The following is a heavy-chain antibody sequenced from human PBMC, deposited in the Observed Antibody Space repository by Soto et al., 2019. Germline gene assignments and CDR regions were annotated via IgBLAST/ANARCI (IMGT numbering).Heavy chain of an antibody. CDR3: ARTLGPQVTGYVDSDYRWTIDQ. Sequence: SETLSLTCTVSGGSISSYYWSWIRQPPGKGLEWIGYIFYTGSTNYNPSLKSRVTISLDTSMHQFSLKLSSVTAADTGVYFCARTLGPQVTGYVDSDYRWTIDQWGQGTLVTAPQ. J-gene: IGHJ4*02. D-gene: IGHD4-4*01. V-gene: IGHV4-59*08. CDR2: IFYTGST. CDR1: GGSISSYY.